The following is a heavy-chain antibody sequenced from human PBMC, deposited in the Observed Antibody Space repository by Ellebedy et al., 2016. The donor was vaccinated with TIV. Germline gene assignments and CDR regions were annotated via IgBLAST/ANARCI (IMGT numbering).Heavy chain of an antibody. CDR3: ARQRVDTAGYYGMDV. V-gene: IGHV5-51*01. CDR2: IYPGDSDT. J-gene: IGHJ6*02. CDR1: GYSFTSYW. D-gene: IGHD5-18*01. Sequence: GESLKISCKGSGYSFTSYWIGWVRQMPGKGLEWMGIIYPGDSDTRYSPSFQGQVTISADKSISTAYLQWSSLKASDTAMYYCARQRVDTAGYYGMDVWGQGTTVTVSS.